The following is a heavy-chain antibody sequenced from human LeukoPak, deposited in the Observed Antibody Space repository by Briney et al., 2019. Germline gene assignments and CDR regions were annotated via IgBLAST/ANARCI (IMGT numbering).Heavy chain of an antibody. CDR1: GGSISSGSYY. J-gene: IGHJ5*02. Sequence: KPSETLSLTCTVSGGSISSGSYYWSWIRQPAGKGLEWIGRIYTSGSTTYNPSLKSRVTISVDTSKNQFSLKLSSVTAADTAVYYCARGAGYYDFWSGYSSAKNWFDPWGQGTLVTVSS. CDR2: IYTSGST. CDR3: ARGAGYYDFWSGYSSAKNWFDP. V-gene: IGHV4-61*02. D-gene: IGHD3-3*01.